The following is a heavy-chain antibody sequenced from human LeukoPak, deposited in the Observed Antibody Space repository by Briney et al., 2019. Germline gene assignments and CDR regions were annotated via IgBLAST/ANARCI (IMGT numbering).Heavy chain of an antibody. J-gene: IGHJ3*02. Sequence: VEAPQISCKGSGYSFTSYWIGWGRQTPGKGLEVMGIILPGDSDNRYSPSLQGQVTISADKSISTAYLPWSSLKASDTAMYYCARVIAVAGTSPYAFDIWGQGTMVTVSS. V-gene: IGHV5-51*01. CDR2: ILPGDSDN. D-gene: IGHD6-19*01. CDR1: GYSFTSYW. CDR3: ARVIAVAGTSPYAFDI.